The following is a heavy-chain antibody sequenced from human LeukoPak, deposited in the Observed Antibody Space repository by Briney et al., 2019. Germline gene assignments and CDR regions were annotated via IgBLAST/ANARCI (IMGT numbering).Heavy chain of an antibody. Sequence: PEASVKVSCKASGYTFTSYAMHWVRRAPGQRLEWMGWINAGNGNTKYSQKFQGRVTITRDTSASTAYMELSSLRSEDTAVYYCARDPLTLWFGGRAGYYYYGMDVWGQGTTVTVSS. V-gene: IGHV1-3*01. D-gene: IGHD3-10*01. CDR2: INAGNGNT. CDR3: ARDPLTLWFGGRAGYYYYGMDV. CDR1: GYTFTSYA. J-gene: IGHJ6*02.